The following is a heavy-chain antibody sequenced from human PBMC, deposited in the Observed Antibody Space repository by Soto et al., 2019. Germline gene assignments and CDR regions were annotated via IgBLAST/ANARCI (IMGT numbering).Heavy chain of an antibody. V-gene: IGHV3-21*04. D-gene: IGHD3-22*01. Sequence: GGFLRLSCAASGFTFSSYNMNWVRQAPGKGLEWVSSISSSSSTIYYADSVKGRFTISRDDANDSLYLQMNSLRVDDTAVYYCARSEGRAFYDRGAFYPPEGFYFGMDVWGQGTTVTVSS. CDR3: ARSEGRAFYDRGAFYPPEGFYFGMDV. J-gene: IGHJ6*02. CDR1: GFTFSSYN. CDR2: ISSSSSTI.